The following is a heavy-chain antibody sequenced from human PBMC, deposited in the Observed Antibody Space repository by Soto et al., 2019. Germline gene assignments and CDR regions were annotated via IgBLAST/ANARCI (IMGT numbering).Heavy chain of an antibody. D-gene: IGHD3-10*01. V-gene: IGHV4-39*01. CDR1: GGSISSSSYY. CDR3: ARHVRMGMVVRGVIYYYYGMDV. Sequence: SETLSLTCTVSGGSISSSSYYWGWIRQPPGKGLEWIGSIYYSGSTYYNPSLKSRVTISVDTSKNQFSLKLSSVTAADTAVYYCARHVRMGMVVRGVIYYYYGMDVCGQGTTVTVYS. CDR2: IYYSGST. J-gene: IGHJ6*02.